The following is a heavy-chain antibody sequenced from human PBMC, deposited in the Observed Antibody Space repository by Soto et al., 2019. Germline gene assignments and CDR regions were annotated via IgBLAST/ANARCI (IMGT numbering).Heavy chain of an antibody. D-gene: IGHD6-19*01. J-gene: IGHJ6*02. CDR3: AKGAVAGTPTSYYYYGMDV. CDR2: IIPIFGTV. V-gene: IGHV1-69*12. CDR1: GGTFRTYA. Sequence: QVQLLQSGAEVKKPGSSVRVSCEASGGTFRTYAISWVRQAPGQGLEWMGEIIPIFGTVNYAQKFQGRVTITADXSPTXVXLDLSSLRSEDTAVYYCAKGAVAGTPTSYYYYGMDVWGQGTTVTVSS.